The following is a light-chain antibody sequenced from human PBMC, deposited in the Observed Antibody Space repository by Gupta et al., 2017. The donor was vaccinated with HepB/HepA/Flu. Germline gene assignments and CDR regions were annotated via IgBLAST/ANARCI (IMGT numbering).Light chain of an antibody. CDR2: EVN. Sequence: SALTQPPSASGSPGQSVTISCTGTSSDVGNYNYVSWYQQHAAKAPKLMIYEVNTRTAAVPGRFSGSKSGNTASLTVSGLQEEEASDYYCSSYAGSNNVVFGGGTTLTVL. CDR1: SSDVGNYNY. J-gene: IGLJ2*01. CDR3: SSYAGSNNVV. V-gene: IGLV2-8*01.